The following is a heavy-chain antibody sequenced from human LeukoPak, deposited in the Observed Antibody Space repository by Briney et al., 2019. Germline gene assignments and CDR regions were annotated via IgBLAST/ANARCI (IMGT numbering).Heavy chain of an antibody. V-gene: IGHV1-3*01. J-gene: IGHJ4*02. D-gene: IGHD6-13*01. CDR3: AGEGDSSWSFDY. CDR2: ISAGNANT. Sequence: ASVKVSCKASGYTFTSYDINWVRQAPGQSLEWMGWISAGNANTKYSQKFQGRVTITRDTSASTAYMELNSLRSEDTAVYYCAGEGDSSWSFDYWGQGTLVTVSS. CDR1: GYTFTSYD.